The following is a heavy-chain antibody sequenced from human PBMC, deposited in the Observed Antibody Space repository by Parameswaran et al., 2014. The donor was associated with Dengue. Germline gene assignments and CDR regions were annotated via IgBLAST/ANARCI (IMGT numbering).Heavy chain of an antibody. V-gene: IGHV5-51*01. Sequence: VRQAPGKGLEWMGIIYPGDSDTRYSPSFQGQVTISADKSISTAYLQWSSLKASDTAMYYCARHSYYGSGSYAPYYYYYMDVWGKGTTVTVSS. CDR2: IYPGDSDT. CDR3: ARHSYYGSGSYAPYYYYYMDV. J-gene: IGHJ6*03. D-gene: IGHD3-10*01.